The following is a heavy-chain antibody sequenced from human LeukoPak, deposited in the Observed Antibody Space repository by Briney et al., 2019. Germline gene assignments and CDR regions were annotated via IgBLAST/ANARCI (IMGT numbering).Heavy chain of an antibody. Sequence: ASVKVSCKASGYTLTGYYMHWVRQPPGQGLEWMGWINPNSGGTNYAQKFQGRVTMTRDTSISTAYMELSRLRSDDTAVYYCARVSTDWWGSYREKPLDYWGEGTLVTVSS. CDR3: ARVSTDWWGSYREKPLDY. CDR2: INPNSGGT. J-gene: IGHJ4*02. V-gene: IGHV1-2*02. D-gene: IGHD3-16*02. CDR1: GYTLTGYY.